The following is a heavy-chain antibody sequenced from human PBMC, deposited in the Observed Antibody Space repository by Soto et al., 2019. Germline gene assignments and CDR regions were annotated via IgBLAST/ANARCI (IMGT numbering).Heavy chain of an antibody. J-gene: IGHJ6*02. CDR2: IYPGDSDT. Sequence: GESLKISCKVSGYSFTSYWINWVRQMPGKGLEWMGIIYPGDSDTRYSPSFQGQVTISADKSISTAYLQWSSLKASDTAMYYCARRLAYYDSSGYFGGMDVWGQGTTLTVSS. D-gene: IGHD3-22*01. CDR3: ARRLAYYDSSGYFGGMDV. V-gene: IGHV5-51*01. CDR1: GYSFTSYW.